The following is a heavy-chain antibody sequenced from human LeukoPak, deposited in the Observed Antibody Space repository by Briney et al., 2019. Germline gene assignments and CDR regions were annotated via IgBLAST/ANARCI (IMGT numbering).Heavy chain of an antibody. Sequence: GASVKVSCKASGYTFTGYYMHWVRQAPGQGLEWMGWINPNSGATNYAQKFQGRVTMTRDTSITTAYMELSRLRYDDTAVYYCARGGEVRTLYYYYSIDVWGKGTTVTISS. D-gene: IGHD1-7*01. CDR2: INPNSGAT. CDR3: ARGGEVRTLYYYYSIDV. J-gene: IGHJ6*03. V-gene: IGHV1-2*02. CDR1: GYTFTGYY.